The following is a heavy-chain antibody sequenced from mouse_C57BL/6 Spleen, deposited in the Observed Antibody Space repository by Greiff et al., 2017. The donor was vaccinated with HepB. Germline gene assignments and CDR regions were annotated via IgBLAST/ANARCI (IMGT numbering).Heavy chain of an antibody. Sequence: EVQGVESGPELVKPGASVKISCKASGYSFTGYYMNWVKQSPEKSLEWIGEINPSTGGTTYNQKFKAKATLTVDKSSSTAYMQLKSLTSEDSAVYYCARGGDDGYYVGAMDYWGQGTSVTVSS. J-gene: IGHJ4*01. D-gene: IGHD2-3*01. CDR3: ARGGDDGYYVGAMDY. V-gene: IGHV1-42*01. CDR2: INPSTGGT. CDR1: GYSFTGYY.